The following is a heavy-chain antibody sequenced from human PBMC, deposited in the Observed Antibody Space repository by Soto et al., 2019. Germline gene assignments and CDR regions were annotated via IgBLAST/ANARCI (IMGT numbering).Heavy chain of an antibody. V-gene: IGHV4-34*01. Sequence: SETLSLTCAVYGGSFSGYYWSWIRQPPGKGLEWIGEINHSGSTNYNPSLKSRVTISVDTSKNQFSLKLSSVTAADTAVYYCARGIAAAGFDYWGQGTLVTVS. J-gene: IGHJ4*02. CDR3: ARGIAAAGFDY. D-gene: IGHD6-13*01. CDR2: INHSGST. CDR1: GGSFSGYY.